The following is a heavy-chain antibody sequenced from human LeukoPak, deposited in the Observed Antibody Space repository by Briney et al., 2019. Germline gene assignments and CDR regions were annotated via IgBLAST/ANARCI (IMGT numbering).Heavy chain of an antibody. Sequence: GGSLRLSCAASGFTFSSYAMSWVRQAPGKGLEWVSVIYSGGSTYYADSVKGRFTISRHNSKNTLYLQMNSLRAEDTAVYYCAREQNGYFRYWGQGTLVTVSS. D-gene: IGHD2-8*01. V-gene: IGHV3-53*04. CDR1: GFTFSSYA. J-gene: IGHJ4*02. CDR3: AREQNGYFRY. CDR2: IYSGGST.